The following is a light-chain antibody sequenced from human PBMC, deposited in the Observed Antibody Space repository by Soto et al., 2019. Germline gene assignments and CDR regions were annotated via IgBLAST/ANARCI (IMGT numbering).Light chain of an antibody. Sequence: EILLTQSPATLPVSPGERATLSCRASQSVGSNLAWFQQKPGQAPRLLIYGSSTRATGVPARFSGSGSGADFTLTISNLQSEDFAVYYCQQYGNFPYTFGQGTKLEIK. CDR1: QSVGSN. CDR3: QQYGNFPYT. CDR2: GSS. J-gene: IGKJ2*01. V-gene: IGKV3-15*01.